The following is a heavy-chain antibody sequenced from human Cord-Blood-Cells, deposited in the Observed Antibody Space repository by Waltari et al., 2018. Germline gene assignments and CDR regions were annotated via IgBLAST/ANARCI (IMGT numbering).Heavy chain of an antibody. D-gene: IGHD3-10*01. CDR1: GGSISSSSYY. Sequence: QLQLQESGPGLVKPSETLSLTCTVSGGSISSSSYYWGWIRQPPGKGLEWIGSINYSGTTYYNPSLKSRVTISVDTSKNQFYRKLSSVTAADTAVYYCARLPGLGGGSGSYYNAFDIWGQGTMVTVSS. V-gene: IGHV4-39*01. CDR2: INYSGTT. J-gene: IGHJ3*02. CDR3: ARLPGLGGGSGSYYNAFDI.